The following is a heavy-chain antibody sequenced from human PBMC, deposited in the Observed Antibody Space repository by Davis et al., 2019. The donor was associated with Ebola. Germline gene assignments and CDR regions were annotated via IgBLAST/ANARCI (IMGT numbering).Heavy chain of an antibody. J-gene: IGHJ3*02. CDR2: ISYDGRNE. V-gene: IGHV3-30*04. D-gene: IGHD3-3*01. CDR3: AREENDFWSGHYTRLDAFDI. Sequence: GESLKISCAASGSIFSNFAMHWVRQAPGKGLEWVAVISYDGRNEYYADSVKGRFTISRDNSKNTLYLQMNNLRTEDTAVYYCAREENDFWSGHYTRLDAFDIWGQGTMVTVSS. CDR1: GSIFSNFA.